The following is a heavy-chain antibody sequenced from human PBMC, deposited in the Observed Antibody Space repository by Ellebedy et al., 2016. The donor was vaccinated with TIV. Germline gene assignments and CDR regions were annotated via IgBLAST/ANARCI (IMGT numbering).Heavy chain of an antibody. V-gene: IGHV1-8*01. Sequence: ASVKVSCKTSGYTFTSYDINWVRQATGQGLEWMGWMNPNSGNTGYAQKFQGRVTMTRNTSISTAYMELSSLRSEDTAVYYCARGGYSYGSGDFDYWGQGTLVTVSS. CDR1: GYTFTSYD. CDR2: MNPNSGNT. J-gene: IGHJ4*02. D-gene: IGHD5-18*01. CDR3: ARGGYSYGSGDFDY.